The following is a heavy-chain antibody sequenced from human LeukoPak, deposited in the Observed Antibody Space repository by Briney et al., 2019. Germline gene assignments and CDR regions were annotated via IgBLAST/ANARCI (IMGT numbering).Heavy chain of an antibody. CDR2: ISYDGSNK. D-gene: IGHD6-13*01. CDR3: AREGRGIAAAGFDY. CDR1: GFTFSSYA. Sequence: GGSLRLSCAASGFTFSSYAMHWVRQAPGKGLEWVAVISYDGSNKYYADSVKGRFTISRDNSKNTLYLQMNSLRAEDTAVYYCAREGRGIAAAGFDYWGQGTLVTVSS. V-gene: IGHV3-30*04. J-gene: IGHJ4*02.